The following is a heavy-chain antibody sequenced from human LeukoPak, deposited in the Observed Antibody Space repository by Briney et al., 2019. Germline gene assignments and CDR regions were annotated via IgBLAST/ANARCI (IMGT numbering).Heavy chain of an antibody. J-gene: IGHJ5*02. V-gene: IGHV3-48*04. CDR3: APLLWFGESP. D-gene: IGHD3-10*01. CDR2: ISSSSTI. CDR1: GFTFSSNS. Sequence: GGSLRLSCAASGFTFSSNSMTWVRQAPGKGLEWLSYISSSSTIYYADSVKGRFTISRDNAKNSLYLQMNSLRAEDTAVYYCAPLLWFGESPWGQGTLVTVSS.